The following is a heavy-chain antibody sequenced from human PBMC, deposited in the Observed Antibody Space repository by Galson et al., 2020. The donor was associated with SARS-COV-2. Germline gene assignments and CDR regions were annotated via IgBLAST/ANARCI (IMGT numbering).Heavy chain of an antibody. CDR1: GYTFTSYG. CDR3: ARDEWEFFTDAFDI. J-gene: IGHJ3*02. D-gene: IGHD1-26*01. V-gene: IGHV1-18*04. CDR2: ISAYNGNT. Sequence: ASVKVSCKASGYTFTSYGIRWVRQAPGQGLEWMGLISAYNGNTNYAQKLQGRVTMTTDTSTSTAYMELRSLRSDDTAVYYCARDEWEFFTDAFDIWGQGTMVTVSS.